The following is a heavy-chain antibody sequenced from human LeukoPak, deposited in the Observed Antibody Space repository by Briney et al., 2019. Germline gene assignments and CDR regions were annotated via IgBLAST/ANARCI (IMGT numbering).Heavy chain of an antibody. CDR3: AQQSLRSPDY. J-gene: IGHJ4*02. CDR2: IYHSGST. V-gene: IGHV4-38-2*01. CDR1: GYSISSGYY. Sequence: SENLSLTCAVSGYSISSGYYWGWIRQPPGKGLEWIGNIYHSGSTYYNPSLKSRVTISVDTSKNQFSLKLSSVTAADTAVYYCAQQSLRSPDYWGQGTLVTVSS. D-gene: IGHD3-16*01.